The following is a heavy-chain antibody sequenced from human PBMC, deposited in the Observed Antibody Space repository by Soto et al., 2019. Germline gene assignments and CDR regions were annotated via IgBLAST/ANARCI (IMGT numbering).Heavy chain of an antibody. CDR3: AAQRGGGGY. J-gene: IGHJ4*02. V-gene: IGHV3-53*01. D-gene: IGHD6-25*01. CDR2: IYSGGYT. CDR1: GFTVSNNY. Sequence: EVQLVESGGGLIQPGGSLRLSCAVSGFTVSNNYMSWVRQAPGKGLEGVSVIYSGGYTAYGDSVKGRFTISRDNSKNTLFLQRNSRGARATAVYSWAAQRGGGGYWGQGTLVTVSS.